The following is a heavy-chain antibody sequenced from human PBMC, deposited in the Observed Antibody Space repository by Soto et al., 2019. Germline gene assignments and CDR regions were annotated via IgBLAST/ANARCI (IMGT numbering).Heavy chain of an antibody. CDR3: AREATTFLDY. J-gene: IGHJ4*02. CDR1: GGTFSRSA. CDR2: INPNSGDT. Sequence: ASVKVSCKASGGTFSRSAISWVRRAPGQGLEWMGWINPNSGDTNYAQKFQDWVTMTRDTSISTAYMELSRLRSDDTAMYFCAREATTFLDYWGQGTLVTVSS. V-gene: IGHV1-2*04. D-gene: IGHD4-4*01.